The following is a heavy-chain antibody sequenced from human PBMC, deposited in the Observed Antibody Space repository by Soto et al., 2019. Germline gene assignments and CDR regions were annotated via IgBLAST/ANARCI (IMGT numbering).Heavy chain of an antibody. Sequence: QVQLVESGGGVVQPGRSLRLSCAASGFTFSSYGMHWVRQAPGKGLEWVAVIWYDGSNKYYADSVKGRFTISRDNSKNTLYLQMNSLRAEDTAVYYCAREPVAGISTSYYYYYGMDVWGQGTTVTVSS. CDR3: AREPVAGISTSYYYYYGMDV. V-gene: IGHV3-33*01. J-gene: IGHJ6*02. D-gene: IGHD2-2*01. CDR1: GFTFSSYG. CDR2: IWYDGSNK.